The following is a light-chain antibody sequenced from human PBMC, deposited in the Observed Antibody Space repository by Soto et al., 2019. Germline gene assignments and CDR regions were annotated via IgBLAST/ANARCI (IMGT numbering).Light chain of an antibody. V-gene: IGKV1-5*03. CDR2: KAS. CDR3: QQYNSYPWT. Sequence: DIQMTQSPSTLSASVGDRVTITCRASQRISSWLAWYQQKPGKAPKLLIYKASSLESGVPSRFSGSGSGTEFTLTISSLQPDDCATYYCQQYNSYPWTFGQGTKVEIK. J-gene: IGKJ1*01. CDR1: QRISSW.